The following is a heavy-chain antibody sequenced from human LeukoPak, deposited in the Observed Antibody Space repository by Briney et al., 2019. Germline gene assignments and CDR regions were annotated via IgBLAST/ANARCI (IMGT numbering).Heavy chain of an antibody. CDR1: GGSISSYY. CDR3: ARHEIAAAGNFAY. J-gene: IGHJ4*02. V-gene: IGHV4-59*08. Sequence: PSETLSLTCTVSGGSISSYYWSWIRQPPGKGLEWIGYTYYSGSTNYNPSLKSRVTISVDTSKNQFSLKLSSVTAADTAVYYCARHEIAAAGNFAYWGQGTLVTVSS. D-gene: IGHD6-13*01. CDR2: TYYSGST.